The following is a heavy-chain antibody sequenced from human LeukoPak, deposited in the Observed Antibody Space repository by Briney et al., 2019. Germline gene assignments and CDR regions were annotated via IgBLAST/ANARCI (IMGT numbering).Heavy chain of an antibody. CDR1: GFIFDDFA. J-gene: IGHJ4*02. Sequence: GGSLRLSCAASGFIFDDFAMHWVRRASGKGLEWVAVISWNSVTIGYADSVKGRFTISRDNAKNSLHLQMSRLRPEDMALYYCAKDVAAAATSDHFDFWGRGTLVTVSS. V-gene: IGHV3-9*03. D-gene: IGHD6-13*01. CDR2: ISWNSVTI. CDR3: AKDVAAAATSDHFDF.